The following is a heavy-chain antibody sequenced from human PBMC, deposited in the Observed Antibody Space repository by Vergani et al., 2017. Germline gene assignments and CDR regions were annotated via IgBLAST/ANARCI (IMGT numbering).Heavy chain of an antibody. D-gene: IGHD3-16*01. CDR3: AKHFRGWGIDY. CDR2: IQFYGSNQ. V-gene: IGHV3-30*02. Sequence: QVQLVESGGGVVHRGGSLRLSCATSGFTLSNYDMQWIRQGPGKGLEFVAFIQFYGSNQYYADSVKGRFTLSRDFSKNTLYLQMNSLRTDDTATYYCAKHFRGWGIDYWGQGTQVIVSS. J-gene: IGHJ4*02. CDR1: GFTLSNYD.